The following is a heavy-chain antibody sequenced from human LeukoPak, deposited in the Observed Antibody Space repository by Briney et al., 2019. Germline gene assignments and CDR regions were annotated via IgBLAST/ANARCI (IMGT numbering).Heavy chain of an antibody. CDR2: INHSGST. V-gene: IGHV4-34*01. CDR1: GGSFSGYY. Sequence: PSETLSLTCAVYGGSFSGYYWSWIRQPPGKGLEWIGEINHSGSTNYNPSPKSRVTISVDTSKNQFSLKLSSVTAADTAVYYCARESTSLWFGELLDWFDPWGQGTLVTVSS. CDR3: ARESTSLWFGELLDWFDP. J-gene: IGHJ5*02. D-gene: IGHD3-10*01.